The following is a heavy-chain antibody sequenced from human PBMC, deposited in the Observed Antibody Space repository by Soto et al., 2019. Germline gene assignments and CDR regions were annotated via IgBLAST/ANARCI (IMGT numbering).Heavy chain of an antibody. V-gene: IGHV4-30-2*01. D-gene: IGHD3-3*01. J-gene: IGHJ5*02. CDR2: IYHSGSS. CDR1: GGSISSGGYS. CDR3: ARVRIFGVVNLRGPWFDP. Sequence: QLQLQESGSGLVKPSQTLSLTCAVSGGSISSGGYSWSWIRQPPGKGLEWIGYIYHSGSSYYNPSLKSRVNVAVDSSKHQFSLKLSSGTAADMAVYYCARVRIFGVVNLRGPWFDPWGQGTLVTVSS.